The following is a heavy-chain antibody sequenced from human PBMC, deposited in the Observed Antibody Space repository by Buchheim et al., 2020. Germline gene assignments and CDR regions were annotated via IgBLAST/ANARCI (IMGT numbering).Heavy chain of an antibody. D-gene: IGHD2-15*01. CDR2: ISAGSGAGT. CDR1: GFTFSSDA. Sequence: EVQLLESGGDLVQPGGSLRLSCATSGFTFSSDAMRWVRQAPGKGLEWVSRISAGSGAGTYYAESVKGRFTISRDNSMATLDLQMNSLRAEDTAVYYCARGRSDGNSIFDNWGQGTL. CDR3: ARGRSDGNSIFDN. J-gene: IGHJ4*02. V-gene: IGHV3-23*01.